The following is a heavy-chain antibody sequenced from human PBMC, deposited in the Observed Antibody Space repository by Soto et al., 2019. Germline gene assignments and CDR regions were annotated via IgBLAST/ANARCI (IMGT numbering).Heavy chain of an antibody. V-gene: IGHV3-33*01. D-gene: IGHD3-22*01. CDR3: ASEGGYYDSSGPTEDY. Sequence: GGSLRLSCAASGFTFSSYGMHWVRQAPGKGLEWVAVIWYDGSNKYYADSVKGRFTISRDNSKNTLYLQMNSLRAEDTAVYYCASEGGYYDSSGPTEDYWGQGTLVTVSS. CDR1: GFTFSSYG. J-gene: IGHJ4*02. CDR2: IWYDGSNK.